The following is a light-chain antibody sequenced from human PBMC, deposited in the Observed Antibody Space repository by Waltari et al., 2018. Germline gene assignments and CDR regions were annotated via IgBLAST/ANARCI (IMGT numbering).Light chain of an antibody. V-gene: IGKV3-20*01. CDR2: GTS. CDR3: QHHVRLPAT. J-gene: IGKJ1*01. Sequence: IVLTQSPGTLSLSPGGRATLSCRASQNIGHYLAWDQQKPGQAPRLLIYGTSTRAAGIPDRFSGSGSGADFSLTITRLEPEDFAVYYCQHHVRLPATFGQGTKV. CDR1: QNIGHY.